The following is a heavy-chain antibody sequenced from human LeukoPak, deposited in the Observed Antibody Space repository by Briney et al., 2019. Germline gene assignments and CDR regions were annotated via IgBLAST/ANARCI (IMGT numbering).Heavy chain of an antibody. V-gene: IGHV4-59*08. J-gene: IGHJ4*02. CDR2: IYYSGST. Sequence: SETLSLTCTVSGGSISSYYWSWIRQPPGKGLEWIGYIYYSGSTNYNPSLKSRVTISVDTSKNQFSLKLSSVTAADTAVYYCARHALNIAAAEVDYWGQGTLVTVSS. D-gene: IGHD6-13*01. CDR1: GGSISSYY. CDR3: ARHALNIAAAEVDY.